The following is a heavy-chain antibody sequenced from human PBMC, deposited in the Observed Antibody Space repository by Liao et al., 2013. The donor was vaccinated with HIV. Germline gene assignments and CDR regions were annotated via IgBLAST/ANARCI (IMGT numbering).Heavy chain of an antibody. CDR2: IYYSGST. J-gene: IGHJ1*01. V-gene: IGHV4-39*07. D-gene: IGHD6-13*01. CDR3: ARDPKRGSSSWYEEYFQH. CDR1: GGSISSSSYY. Sequence: QLQLQESGPGLVKPSETLSLTCTVSGGSISSSSYYWGWIRQPPGKGLEWIGSIYYSGSTYYNPSLKSRVTISVDTSKNQFSLKLSSVTAADTAVYYCARDPKRGSSSWYEEYFQHWGQGHPGHRSPQ.